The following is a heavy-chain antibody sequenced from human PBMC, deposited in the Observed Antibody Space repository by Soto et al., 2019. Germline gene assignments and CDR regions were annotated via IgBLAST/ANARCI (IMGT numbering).Heavy chain of an antibody. J-gene: IGHJ2*01. CDR3: ARRIYGDYYFAL. V-gene: IGHV4-4*02. Sequence: QVQLQESGPGLVKPSGTLSLTCAVSGGSISSSNWWSWVRQPPGKGLEWIGAIYHSGSTNYNPSLKSRXNIXVXKSKYQFSLKLSSVTAADTAVYYCARRIYGDYYFALWGRGTLVTVSS. CDR2: IYHSGST. CDR1: GGSISSSNW. D-gene: IGHD3-16*01.